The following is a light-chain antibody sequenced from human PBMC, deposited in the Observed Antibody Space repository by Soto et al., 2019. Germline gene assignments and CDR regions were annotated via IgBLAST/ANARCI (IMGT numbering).Light chain of an antibody. V-gene: IGKV1-39*01. CDR1: QSISSY. CDR3: QQSYSTPPIT. CDR2: AAS. J-gene: IGKJ5*01. Sequence: DIQMTQSPSSLSASVGDRVTITCRASQSISSYLNWYQQKPGKAPKLLIYAASSLQRGVPSRFSGSGSGTDFTLTISSLQPEDFATYYCQQSYSTPPITVGQGTRLEIK.